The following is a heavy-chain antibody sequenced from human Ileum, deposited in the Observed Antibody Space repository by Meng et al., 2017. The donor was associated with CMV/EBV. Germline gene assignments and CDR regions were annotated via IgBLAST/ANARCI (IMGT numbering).Heavy chain of an antibody. V-gene: IGHV1-8*03. D-gene: IGHD3-10*01. J-gene: IGHJ4*02. CDR3: ARRYYGSGSTLGY. Sequence: ASVKVFCKASGYTFTSYDINWVRQATAQGLEWMGWMNPNSGNTGYAQKFEGRITISRNTSISTAYMELSSLRSEDTAVYYCARRYYGSGSTLGYWGQGTPVTVSS. CDR1: GYTFTSYD. CDR2: MNPNSGNT.